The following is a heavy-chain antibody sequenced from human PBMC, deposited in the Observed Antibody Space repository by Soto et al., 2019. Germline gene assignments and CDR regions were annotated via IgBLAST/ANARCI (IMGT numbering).Heavy chain of an antibody. CDR2: IYYSGST. CDR1: GGSISSYY. CDR3: ASSNIAAAGFYYYGMDV. D-gene: IGHD6-13*01. J-gene: IGHJ6*02. Sequence: QVQLQESGPGLMKPSETLSLTCTVSGGSISSYYWNWIRQPPGKGLEWIGYIYYSGSTNYNPSLKSRVTISLDTSKNQFSLKLSSVTAADTAVYYCASSNIAAAGFYYYGMDVWGRGTTVTVSS. V-gene: IGHV4-59*01.